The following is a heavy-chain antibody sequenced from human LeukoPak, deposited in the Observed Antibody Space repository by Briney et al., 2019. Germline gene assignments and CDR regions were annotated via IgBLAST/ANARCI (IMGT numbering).Heavy chain of an antibody. Sequence: ASVKVSCKASGYSFTGYFMSWVRQAPGQGLEWMGRINPNTGGTNYAQKFRGRVTMTRETSITTAYMELSRLRSDDTAVYFCARVPYNGSFFDYWGQGTLVTVSS. V-gene: IGHV1-2*02. CDR2: INPNTGGT. J-gene: IGHJ4*02. D-gene: IGHD1-26*01. CDR1: GYSFTGYF. CDR3: ARVPYNGSFFDY.